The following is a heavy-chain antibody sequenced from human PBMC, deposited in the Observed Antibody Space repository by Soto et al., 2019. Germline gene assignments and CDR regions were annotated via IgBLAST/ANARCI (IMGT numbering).Heavy chain of an antibody. V-gene: IGHV3-30*18. CDR2: ISYDGSNK. CDR1: GFTFSSYG. D-gene: IGHD4-4*01. J-gene: IGHJ6*02. Sequence: QVQLVESGGGVVQPGRSLRLSCAASGFTFSSYGMHWVRQAPGKGLEWVAVISYDGSNKYYADSVKGRFTISRDNSKNTLYLQMNSLRSGDTAVYYCAKSYLSNYYSKAYYYYYGMDVCGQGTTVTVSS. CDR3: AKSYLSNYYSKAYYYYYGMDV.